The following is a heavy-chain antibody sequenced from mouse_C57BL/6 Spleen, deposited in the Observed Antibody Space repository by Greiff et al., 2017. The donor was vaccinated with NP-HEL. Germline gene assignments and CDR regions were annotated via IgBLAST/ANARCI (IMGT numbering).Heavy chain of an antibody. J-gene: IGHJ2*01. D-gene: IGHD1-1*01. Sequence: VQLQQPGAELVKPGASVKLSCKASGYTFTSYWMQWVKQRPGQGLEWIGEIDPSDIYTNYNQKFKGKATLTVDTSSSTAYMQLSSLTSEDSAVYYCARTQKKSYYGSSYDYWGQGTTLTVSS. CDR3: ARTQKKSYYGSSYDY. CDR2: IDPSDIYT. CDR1: GYTFTSYW. V-gene: IGHV1-50*01.